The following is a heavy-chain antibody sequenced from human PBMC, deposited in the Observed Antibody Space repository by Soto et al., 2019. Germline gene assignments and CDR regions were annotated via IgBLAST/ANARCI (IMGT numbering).Heavy chain of an antibody. CDR3: ASTRSGYYPVYYYYYGMDV. V-gene: IGHV1-69*13. Sequence: SVKVSCKASGGTFSSYAISWVRQAPGQGLEWMGGIIPIFGTANYAQKFRGRVTITADESTSTAYMELSSLRSEDTAVYYCASTRSGYYPVYYYYYGMDVWGQGTTVTVSS. CDR1: GGTFSSYA. J-gene: IGHJ6*02. CDR2: IIPIFGTA. D-gene: IGHD3-22*01.